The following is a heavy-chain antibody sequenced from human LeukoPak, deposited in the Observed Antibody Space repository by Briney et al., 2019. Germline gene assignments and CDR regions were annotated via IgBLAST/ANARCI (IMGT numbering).Heavy chain of an antibody. D-gene: IGHD3-10*01. CDR2: INPNSGDT. V-gene: IGHV1-2*02. Sequence: ASVKVSCKASGYTFTGYYMHWVRQAPGQGLEWMGWINPNSGDTNSAQKFQGRVTMTRDTSATTAYMELSNLRSEDMALYYCARGRGPPNTNRDFYYYYYMDVWGTGTTVTVSS. CDR1: GYTFTGYY. CDR3: ARGRGPPNTNRDFYYYYYMDV. J-gene: IGHJ6*03.